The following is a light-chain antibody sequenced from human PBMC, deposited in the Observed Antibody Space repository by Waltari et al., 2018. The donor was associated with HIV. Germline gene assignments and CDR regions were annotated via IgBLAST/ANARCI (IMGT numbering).Light chain of an antibody. J-gene: IGLJ3*02. CDR3: ESYDSKVV. Sequence: NFMLTQPPSVSESPGKTVTLSCTRSSGSIGSSFVQSYQKSPGSSPLSVSIEDDQRPSWVPVRFSCCIDSASTSASLTISGLETEDEADYYCESYDSKVVFGGGTRLTVL. CDR2: EDD. CDR1: SGSIGSSF. V-gene: IGLV6-57*01.